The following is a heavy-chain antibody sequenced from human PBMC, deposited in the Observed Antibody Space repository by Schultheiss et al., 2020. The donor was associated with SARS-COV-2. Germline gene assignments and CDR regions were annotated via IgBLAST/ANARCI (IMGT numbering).Heavy chain of an antibody. V-gene: IGHV4-61*03. D-gene: IGHD1-14*01. CDR3: ARTFLSPEGGYYYGMDV. Sequence: SETLSLTCAVSGGSISSADNHWTWIRQPPGKGLEWIGNMYNTGRTNYNPSLKSRVTILIDTSNNHFSLMMTSVTAADTAVYFCARTFLSPEGGYYYGMDVWGQGTTVTVSS. CDR1: GGSISSADNH. CDR2: MYNTGRT. J-gene: IGHJ6*02.